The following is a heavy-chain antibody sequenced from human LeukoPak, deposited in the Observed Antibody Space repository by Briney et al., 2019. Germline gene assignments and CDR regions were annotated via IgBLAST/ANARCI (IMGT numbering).Heavy chain of an antibody. CDR2: IKQDGSEK. J-gene: IGHJ4*02. D-gene: IGHD6-19*01. CDR3: AREGGIAVADKGLDY. V-gene: IGHV3-7*03. Sequence: GGSLRLSCAASGFTFSSYWMSWVRQAPGKGLEWVANIKQDGSEKYYVDSVKGRFTISRDNAKNSLYLQMNSLRAEDTALYYCAREGGIAVADKGLDYWGQGTLVTVSS. CDR1: GFTFSSYW.